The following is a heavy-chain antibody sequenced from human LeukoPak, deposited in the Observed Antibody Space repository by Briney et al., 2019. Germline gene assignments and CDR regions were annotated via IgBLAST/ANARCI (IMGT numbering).Heavy chain of an antibody. CDR2: INHGGST. V-gene: IGHV4-34*01. D-gene: IGHD3-10*01. J-gene: IGHJ4*02. CDR1: GGSFSGDF. Sequence: SETLSLTCAVYGGSFSGDFWSWIRQSPGKGLEWIGEINHGGSTTYNPSLQSRVTMSVDTSTNQISLKMTSVTAADTAVYYCARSYGSGSSLAPYWGQGTLVTVSS. CDR3: ARSYGSGSSLAPY.